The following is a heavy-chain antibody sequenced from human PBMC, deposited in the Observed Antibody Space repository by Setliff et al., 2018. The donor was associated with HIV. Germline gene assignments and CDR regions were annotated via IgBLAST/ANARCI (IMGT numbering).Heavy chain of an antibody. CDR3: FFLPPTPVQFS. CDR2: LYHSGSA. V-gene: IGHV4-38-2*01. Sequence: SETLSLTCAVSGYSITSAYYWGWIRQPPGKGLEWIGSLYHSGSASYNPSLKSRVTISLDTSKNQFSLKLNSVTAADTAVYYCFFLPPTPVQFSWGQGTLVTVSS. D-gene: IGHD2-15*01. CDR1: GYSITSAYY. J-gene: IGHJ5*02.